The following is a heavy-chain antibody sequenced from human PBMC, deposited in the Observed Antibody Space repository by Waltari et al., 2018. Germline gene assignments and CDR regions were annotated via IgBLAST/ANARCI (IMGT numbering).Heavy chain of an antibody. CDR2: IDNGEGSGT. CDR3: ARDHYYSKDV. V-gene: IGHV3-74*01. Sequence: EVQLVESGGGLVQHGGALRLSCEAAGFIFSTYWMHWVRQGPGKGLVCVSRIDNGEGSGTSYADSVKGRFTISRDNAKNTLYLQINSLRAEDTGVYYCARDHYYSKDVWGTGTTVTVSS. CDR1: GFIFSTYW. J-gene: IGHJ6*04.